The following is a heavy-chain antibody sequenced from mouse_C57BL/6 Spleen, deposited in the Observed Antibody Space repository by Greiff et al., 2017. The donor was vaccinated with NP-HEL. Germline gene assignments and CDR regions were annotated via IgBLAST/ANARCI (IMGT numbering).Heavy chain of an antibody. CDR2: INPNNGGT. CDR3: ASITTVVPYYFDY. J-gene: IGHJ2*01. V-gene: IGHV1-26*01. Sequence: EVQLQQSGPELVKPGASVKISCKASGYTFTDYYMNWVKQSHGKSLEWIGDINPNNGGTSYNQKFKGKATLTVDKSSSTAYMELRSLTSEDSAVYYCASITTVVPYYFDYWGQGTTLTVSS. D-gene: IGHD1-1*01. CDR1: GYTFTDYY.